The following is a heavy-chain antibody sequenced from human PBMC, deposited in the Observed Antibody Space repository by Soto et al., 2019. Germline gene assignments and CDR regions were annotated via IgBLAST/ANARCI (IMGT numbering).Heavy chain of an antibody. V-gene: IGHV3-33*01. CDR1: GFTFSSYG. CDR3: ARDQYYYDSSGYYGWFDP. CDR2: IWYDGSNK. Sequence: GSLRLSCAASGFTFSSYGMHWVRQAPGKGLEWVAVIWYDGSNKYYADSVKGRFTISRDNSKNTLYLQMNSLRAEDTAVYYCARDQYYYDSSGYYGWFDPWGQGTLVTVSS. J-gene: IGHJ5*02. D-gene: IGHD3-22*01.